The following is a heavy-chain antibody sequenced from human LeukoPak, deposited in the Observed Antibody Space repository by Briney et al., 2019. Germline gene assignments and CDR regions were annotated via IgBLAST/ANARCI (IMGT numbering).Heavy chain of an antibody. CDR3: ARDRHYYDSSGYYSGNDAFDI. D-gene: IGHD3-22*01. Sequence: SETLSLTCTVSGGSISSYYWSWIRQPPGKGLEWIGYIYYSGSTNYNPSLKSRVTISVDKSKNQFSLKLSSVTAADTAVYYCARDRHYYDSSGYYSGNDAFDIWGQGTMVTVSS. J-gene: IGHJ3*02. CDR1: GGSISSYY. CDR2: IYYSGST. V-gene: IGHV4-59*12.